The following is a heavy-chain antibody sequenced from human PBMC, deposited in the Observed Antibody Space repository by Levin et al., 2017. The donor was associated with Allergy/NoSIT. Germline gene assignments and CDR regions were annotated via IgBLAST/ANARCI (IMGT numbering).Heavy chain of an antibody. Sequence: PGGSLRLSCAASGFTFSSYGMHWVRQAPGKGLEWVAVIWYDGSNKYYADSVKGRFTISRDNSKNTLYLQMNSLRAEDTAVYYCARENCSSTSCYVDEPFDYWGQGTLVTVSS. V-gene: IGHV3-33*01. D-gene: IGHD2-2*01. CDR3: ARENCSSTSCYVDEPFDY. CDR2: IWYDGSNK. J-gene: IGHJ4*02. CDR1: GFTFSSYG.